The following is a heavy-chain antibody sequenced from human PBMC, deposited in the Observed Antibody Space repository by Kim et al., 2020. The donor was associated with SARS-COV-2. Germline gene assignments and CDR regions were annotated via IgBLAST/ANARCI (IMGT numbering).Heavy chain of an antibody. CDR3: ARDSIFRGSGNGYGMDV. J-gene: IGHJ6*02. Sequence: GGSLRLSCAASGFTFSSYGMHWVRQAPGKGLEWVAVISYDGSNKYYADSVKGRFTISRVNSKNTLYLQMNSLRAEDTAVYYCARDSIFRGSGNGYGMDVWGQGTTVTVSS. CDR1: GFTFSSYG. D-gene: IGHD3-10*01. V-gene: IGHV3-33*05. CDR2: ISYDGSNK.